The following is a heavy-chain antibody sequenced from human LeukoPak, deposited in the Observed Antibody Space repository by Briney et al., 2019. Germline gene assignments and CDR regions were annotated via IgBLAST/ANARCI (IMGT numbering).Heavy chain of an antibody. CDR2: IIPIFGTA. CDR1: GGTFSSCA. Sequence: SVKVSCKASGGTFSSCAISWVRQAPGQGLEWMGGIIPIFGTANYAQKFQGRVTITTDESTSTAYMELSSLRSEDTAVYYCARGYCTNGVCYTREDSDAFDIWGQGTMVTVSS. CDR3: ARGYCTNGVCYTREDSDAFDI. D-gene: IGHD2-8*01. J-gene: IGHJ3*02. V-gene: IGHV1-69*05.